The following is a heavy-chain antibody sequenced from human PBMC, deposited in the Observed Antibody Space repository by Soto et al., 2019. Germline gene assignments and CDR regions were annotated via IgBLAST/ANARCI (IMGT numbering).Heavy chain of an antibody. CDR2: FDPEDGET. CDR3: ATGGGFIVGYLRPLDY. J-gene: IGHJ4*02. V-gene: IGHV1-24*01. CDR1: GYTLTELS. Sequence: ASVKVSCKVSGYTLTELSMHWVRQAPGKGLEWMGGFDPEDGETIYAQKFQGRVTMTEDTSTDTAYMELSSLRSEDTAVYYCATGGGFIVGYLRPLDYWGQGTLVTVSS. D-gene: IGHD1-26*01.